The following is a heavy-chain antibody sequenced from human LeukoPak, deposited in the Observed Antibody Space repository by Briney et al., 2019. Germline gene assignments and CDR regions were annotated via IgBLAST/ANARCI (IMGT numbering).Heavy chain of an antibody. CDR2: INPNSGGT. CDR1: GYTFTDYH. CDR3: ARGKTMVYCGGDCYRFDN. Sequence: ASVKVSCKASGYTFTDYHMHWVRQAPGQGLEWMGWINPNSGGTNYAQKFQGRVTMTRDTSISTAYMELSRLLSGDTAVYYCARGKTMVYCGGDCYRFDNWGQGTLVTVSS. D-gene: IGHD2-21*02. J-gene: IGHJ4*02. V-gene: IGHV1-2*02.